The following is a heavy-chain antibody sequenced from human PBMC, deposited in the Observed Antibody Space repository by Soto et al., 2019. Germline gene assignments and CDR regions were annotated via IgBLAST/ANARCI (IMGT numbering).Heavy chain of an antibody. CDR1: GGSISNYY. Sequence: SETLSLTCTVSGGSISNYYWSWIRQPPGKGLEWIGYIYYTGSTNYNPSLKSRVTISVDTSKNQFSLQLSSVTAADTAMYYCARDRDSSSWYWFDPWGQGTLVTVPQ. J-gene: IGHJ5*02. V-gene: IGHV4-59*01. D-gene: IGHD6-13*01. CDR2: IYYTGST. CDR3: ARDRDSSSWYWFDP.